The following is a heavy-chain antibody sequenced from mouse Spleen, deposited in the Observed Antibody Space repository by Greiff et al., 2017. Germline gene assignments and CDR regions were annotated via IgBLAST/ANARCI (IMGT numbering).Heavy chain of an antibody. CDR1: GYAFSSYW. CDR3: ARRHYYGSSYDY. CDR2: IYPGDGDT. V-gene: IGHV1-80*01. J-gene: IGHJ2*01. Sequence: QVQLQQSGAELVKPGASVKISCKASGYAFSSYWMNWVKQRPGKGLEWIGQIYPGDGDTNYNGKFKGKATLTADKSSSTAYMQLSSLTSEDSAVYFCARRHYYGSSYDYWGQGTTLTVSS. D-gene: IGHD1-1*01.